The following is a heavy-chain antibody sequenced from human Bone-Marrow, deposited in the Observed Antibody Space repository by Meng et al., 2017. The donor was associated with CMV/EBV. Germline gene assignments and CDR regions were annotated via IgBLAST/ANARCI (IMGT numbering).Heavy chain of an antibody. D-gene: IGHD1-26*01. V-gene: IGHV3-64*02. CDR3: AREVKAGGSFDY. CDR2: ISGNGGST. J-gene: IGHJ4*02. CDR1: GFTFSTYP. Sequence: GGSLRLSCEGSGFTFSTYPMHWVRQAPGKGLESVSAISGNGGSTYYADSVKGRFAISRDNSSNTRSLQMGSLRAGDMAVYYCAREVKAGGSFDYWGQGTLVTVSS.